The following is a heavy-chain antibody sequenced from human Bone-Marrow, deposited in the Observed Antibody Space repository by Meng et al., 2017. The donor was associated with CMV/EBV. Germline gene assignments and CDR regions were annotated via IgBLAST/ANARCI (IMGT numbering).Heavy chain of an antibody. V-gene: IGHV3-23*01. J-gene: IGHJ4*02. Sequence: CEASGFTFSSYAMNWVRQAPGKGLEWVADVSSSGDITYYADSVKGRFTISKDNSKNTVYLQMNSLRAEDTAVYYCHLGTLGSGPSDYWGQGTLVTVSS. D-gene: IGHD3-10*01. CDR3: HLGTLGSGPSDY. CDR2: VSSSGDIT. CDR1: GFTFSSYA.